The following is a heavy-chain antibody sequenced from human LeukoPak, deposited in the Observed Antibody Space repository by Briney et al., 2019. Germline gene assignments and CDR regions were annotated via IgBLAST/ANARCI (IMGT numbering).Heavy chain of an antibody. Sequence: GSLRLSCSASGFTFSSFEMDWVRQAPGKGLEWISYMSSRDNTRYYAESVRGRFTMSKDNAKNTLSLQMNSLRAEDTAVYYCAKCNGYGSGRDFDYWGQGTLVTVSS. J-gene: IGHJ4*02. V-gene: IGHV3-48*03. CDR2: MSSRDNTR. CDR3: AKCNGYGSGRDFDY. CDR1: GFTFSSFE. D-gene: IGHD3-10*01.